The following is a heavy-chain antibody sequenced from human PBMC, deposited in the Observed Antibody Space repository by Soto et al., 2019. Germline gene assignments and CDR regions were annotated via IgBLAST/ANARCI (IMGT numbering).Heavy chain of an antibody. D-gene: IGHD6-6*01. CDR3: ARDTNGMIAARPVYYYYMDV. CDR1: GFTFSDYY. V-gene: IGHV3-11*01. Sequence: GGSLRLSCAASGFTFSDYYMSWIRQAPGKGLEWVSYISSSGSTIYYADSVKGRFTISRDNAKNSLYLQMNSLRAEDTAVYYCARDTNGMIAARPVYYYYMDVWGKGTTVTVSS. CDR2: ISSSGSTI. J-gene: IGHJ6*03.